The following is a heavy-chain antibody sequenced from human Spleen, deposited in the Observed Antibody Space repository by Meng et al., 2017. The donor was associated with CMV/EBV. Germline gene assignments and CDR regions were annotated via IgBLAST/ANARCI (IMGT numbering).Heavy chain of an antibody. Sequence: SGPTLVKPTETLTLTCTVSGFSLSNARMGVSWIRQPPGKALEWLAHIFSNDEKSYSTSLKSRLTISQDTSNSQVVLTMTNMDPVDTATYYCARTYGSGSFVNWFDPWGQGTLVTVSS. J-gene: IGHJ5*02. CDR3: ARTYGSGSFVNWFDP. CDR1: GFSLSNARMG. D-gene: IGHD3-10*01. V-gene: IGHV2-26*01. CDR2: IFSNDEK.